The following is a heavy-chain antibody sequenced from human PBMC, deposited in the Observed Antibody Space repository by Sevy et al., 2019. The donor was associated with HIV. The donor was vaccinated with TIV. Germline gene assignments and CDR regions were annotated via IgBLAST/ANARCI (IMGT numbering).Heavy chain of an antibody. CDR1: GGSISSYF. V-gene: IGHV4-59*01. Sequence: SETLSLTCSVSGGSISSYFWTWVRQSPGKGLEWIGNIYFTGNTDYSPSLKSRVTLSLDTSKSQFSLTLKSVTAAVTAIYFCATDSTTRPRVFDYWCQGTLATVSS. D-gene: IGHD1-1*01. J-gene: IGHJ4*02. CDR2: IYFTGNT. CDR3: ATDSTTRPRVFDY.